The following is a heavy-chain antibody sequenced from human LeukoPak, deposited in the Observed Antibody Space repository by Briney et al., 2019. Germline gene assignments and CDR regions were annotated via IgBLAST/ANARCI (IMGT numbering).Heavy chain of an antibody. Sequence: GGSLRLSCTASGFTFGDYAMSWVRQAPGKGLEWVGLIRGKGYGETTEYAASVKGRFTISRDDSKSTLYLQMNTLRTEDAAVYYCASSGYCSGGTCYLRYWYFDLWGRGTLVTVSS. D-gene: IGHD2-15*01. CDR2: IRGKGYGETT. V-gene: IGHV3-49*04. J-gene: IGHJ2*01. CDR1: GFTFGDYA. CDR3: ASSGYCSGGTCYLRYWYFDL.